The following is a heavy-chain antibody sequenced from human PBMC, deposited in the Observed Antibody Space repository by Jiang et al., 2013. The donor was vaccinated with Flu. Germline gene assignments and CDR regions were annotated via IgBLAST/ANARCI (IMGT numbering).Heavy chain of an antibody. CDR3: ARPRSYNWNDEPNYYYYGMDV. Sequence: LLKPSETLSLTCTVSGGSISSSSYYRGWIRQPPGKGLEWIGSIYYSGSTYYNPSLKSRVTISVDTSKNQFSLKLSSVTAADTAVYYCARPRSYNWNDEPNYYYYGMDVWGQGTTVTVSS. J-gene: IGHJ6*02. CDR2: IYYSGST. V-gene: IGHV4-39*01. CDR1: GGSISSSSYY. D-gene: IGHD1-1*01.